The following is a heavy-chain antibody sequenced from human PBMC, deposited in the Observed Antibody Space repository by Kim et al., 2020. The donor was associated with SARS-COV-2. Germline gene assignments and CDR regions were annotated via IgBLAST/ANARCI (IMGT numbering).Heavy chain of an antibody. V-gene: IGHV1-3*01. CDR3: GSWAGDSSDFWSGPFDF. D-gene: IGHD3-3*01. CDR2: IHAGNGKT. J-gene: IGHJ4*02. CDR1: GHTFTKRS. Sequence: ASVKVSCKASGHTFTKRSIHWVRQAPGQRLEWMGWIHAGNGKTAYSQNFQARLTITRDTSASTAYMELSSLRSEDTTVYYCGSWAGDSSDFWSGPFDFWGQGTLVTVSS.